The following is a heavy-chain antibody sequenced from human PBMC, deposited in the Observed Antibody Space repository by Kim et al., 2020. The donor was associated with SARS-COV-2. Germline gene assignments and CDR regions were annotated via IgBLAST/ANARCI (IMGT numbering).Heavy chain of an antibody. CDR3: ARGRGVYRAQLGRYGMDV. V-gene: IGHV4-34*01. CDR1: GGSFSGYY. CDR2: INHSGST. Sequence: SETLSLTCAVYGGSFSGYYWSWIRQPPGKGLEWIGEINHSGSTNYNPSLKSRVTISVDTSKNQFSLKLSSVTAADTAVYYCARGRGVYRAQLGRYGMDVWGQGTTVTVSS. J-gene: IGHJ6*02. D-gene: IGHD6-6*01.